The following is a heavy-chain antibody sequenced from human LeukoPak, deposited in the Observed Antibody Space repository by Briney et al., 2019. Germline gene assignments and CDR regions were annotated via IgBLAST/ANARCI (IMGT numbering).Heavy chain of an antibody. Sequence: GGSLRLSCAASGFTFSSYGMHWVRQAPGKGLEWVAVISYDGSNKYYADSVKGRFTISRDNSKNTLYLQMNSLRAEDTAVYYCAKDRNWRGVIVQYFDYWGQGTLVTVSS. J-gene: IGHJ4*02. CDR1: GFTFSSYG. CDR3: AKDRNWRGVIVQYFDY. V-gene: IGHV3-30*18. CDR2: ISYDGSNK. D-gene: IGHD3-10*01.